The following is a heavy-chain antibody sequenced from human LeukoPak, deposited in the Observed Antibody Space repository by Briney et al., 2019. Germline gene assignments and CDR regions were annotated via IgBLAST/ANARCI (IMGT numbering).Heavy chain of an antibody. D-gene: IGHD2-2*02. CDR2: IYYSGST. Sequence: SETLSLTCTVSGGSISSSSYYWGWIRQPPGKGLEWIGSIYYSGSTYYNPSLKSRVTISVDTSKNQFSLKLSSVTAADTAVYYCASYCSSTSCYTGNAFDIWGQGTMVTVSS. J-gene: IGHJ3*02. V-gene: IGHV4-39*01. CDR3: ASYCSSTSCYTGNAFDI. CDR1: GGSISSSSYY.